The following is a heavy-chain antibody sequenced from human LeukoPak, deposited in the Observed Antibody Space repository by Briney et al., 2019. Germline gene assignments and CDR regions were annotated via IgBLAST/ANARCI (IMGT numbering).Heavy chain of an antibody. Sequence: GASVKVSCKASGYTFTSYLIHWVRQAPGQGLEWMGWINTGSGERKYLQKFQDRVTITRDTSASTAFMELSSLRSEDTALYHCARDNYYFDYWGQGTLVTVSS. J-gene: IGHJ4*02. CDR1: GYTFTSYL. V-gene: IGHV1-3*04. CDR3: ARDNYYFDY. CDR2: INTGSGER.